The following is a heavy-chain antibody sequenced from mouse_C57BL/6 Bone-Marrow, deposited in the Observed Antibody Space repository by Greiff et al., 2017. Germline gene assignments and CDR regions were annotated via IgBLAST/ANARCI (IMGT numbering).Heavy chain of an antibody. D-gene: IGHD4-1*01. Sequence: VQLQQSGAELMKPGASVKLSCKASGYTFTSYGISWVKQRPGQGLEWIGEIYPRSGNTYYNEKFKGKATLTADKSSSTAYMELRSLTSEDSAVYFGARDWGRYAMDYWGQGTSVTVSS. V-gene: IGHV1-81*01. CDR2: IYPRSGNT. CDR1: GYTFTSYG. J-gene: IGHJ4*01. CDR3: ARDWGRYAMDY.